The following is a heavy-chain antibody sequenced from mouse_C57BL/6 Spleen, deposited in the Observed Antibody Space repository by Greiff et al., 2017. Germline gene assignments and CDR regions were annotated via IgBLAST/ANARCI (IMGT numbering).Heavy chain of an antibody. CDR3: ARYRYGFDD. D-gene: IGHD1-1*02. J-gene: IGHJ2*01. Sequence: EVQLMESGGGLVKPGGSLKLSCAASGFTFSSYAMSWVRQTPEKRLEWVATISDGGSYTYYPDNVKGRFTISRDNAKNNLYLQMSHLKSEDTAMYYCARYRYGFDDWGQGTTLTVSS. CDR2: ISDGGSYT. CDR1: GFTFSSYA. V-gene: IGHV5-4*01.